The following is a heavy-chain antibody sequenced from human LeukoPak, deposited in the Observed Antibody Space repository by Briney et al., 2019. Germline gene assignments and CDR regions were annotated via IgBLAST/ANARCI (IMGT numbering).Heavy chain of an antibody. Sequence: TSETLSLTCIVSGGSINGYYWSWIRQPPGKGLEWIGYIYYSGSTHYNPSLQSRVTISVDTSKNQFSLKLRSVAAADTAMYYCARGIRYFDWTNQPNCFDPWGQGTLVTVPS. CDR1: GGSINGYY. CDR2: IYYSGST. CDR3: ARGIRYFDWTNQPNCFDP. J-gene: IGHJ5*02. V-gene: IGHV4-59*01. D-gene: IGHD3-9*01.